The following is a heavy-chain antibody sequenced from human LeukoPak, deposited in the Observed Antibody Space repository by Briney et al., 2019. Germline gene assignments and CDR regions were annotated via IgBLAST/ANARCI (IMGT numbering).Heavy chain of an antibody. CDR1: DGSINSRNNY. D-gene: IGHD1-7*01. CDR3: ARRNYPYYFDY. Sequence: SETLSLTCTVSDGSINSRNNYWGWIRQPPGKGLEWIAIISDTGTTYYSPSLKSRLTISVDTSKNQFSLTLSSVTAADTAVYYCARRNYPYYFDYWGQGTLVTVSS. J-gene: IGHJ4*02. V-gene: IGHV4-39*01. CDR2: ISDTGTT.